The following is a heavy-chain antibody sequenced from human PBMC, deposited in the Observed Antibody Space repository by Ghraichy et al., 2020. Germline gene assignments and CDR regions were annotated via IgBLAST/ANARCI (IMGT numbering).Heavy chain of an antibody. V-gene: IGHV1-8*01. D-gene: IGHD2-21*02. CDR3: ARGIHCGGDCYSHDY. CDR2: MNPNSGNT. Sequence: ASVKVSCKASGYTFSSQDINWVRQATGQGLEWMGWMNPNSGNTGYAQKFQGRVTMTRNTSISTAYMELSSLRSEDTAVYYCARGIHCGGDCYSHDYWGQGTLVAVSS. J-gene: IGHJ4*02. CDR1: GYTFSSQD.